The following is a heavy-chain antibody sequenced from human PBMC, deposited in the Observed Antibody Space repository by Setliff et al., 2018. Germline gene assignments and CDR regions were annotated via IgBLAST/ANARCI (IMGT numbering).Heavy chain of an antibody. CDR3: AKRFPDGYSHGRYFDY. J-gene: IGHJ4*02. Sequence: GGSLRLSCAASGFTFSNYAMSWVRQAPGKGLEWVSAIDESGGGTYYADSVKGRFTISRDNAKNSLYLQMNSLRAEDTAVYYCAKRFPDGYSHGRYFDYWGQGTLVTVSS. CDR1: GFTFSNYA. CDR2: IDESGGGT. V-gene: IGHV3-23*01. D-gene: IGHD5-18*01.